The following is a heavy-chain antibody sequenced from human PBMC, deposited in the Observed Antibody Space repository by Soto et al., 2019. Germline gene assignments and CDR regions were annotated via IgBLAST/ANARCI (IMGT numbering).Heavy chain of an antibody. Sequence: QVQLQESGPGLVKPSDTLSLTCVVSASSISSSNWWGWIRQPPGKGLEWIGYIYYSGSTYYNSSLKSRVTMSVDTSKNQFSLKLSSVTAVDTAVYYCARSMTTVPYFDYWGQGTLVTVSS. CDR3: ARSMTTVPYFDY. J-gene: IGHJ4*02. CDR1: ASSISSSNW. V-gene: IGHV4-28*01. CDR2: IYYSGST. D-gene: IGHD4-17*01.